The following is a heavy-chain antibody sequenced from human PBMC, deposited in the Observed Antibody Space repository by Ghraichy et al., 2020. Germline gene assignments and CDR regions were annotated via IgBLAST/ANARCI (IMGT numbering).Heavy chain of an antibody. CDR3: ARRRGYGLDV. Sequence: LSLTCAASGFSFSSYSMNWVRQAPGKGLEWLSYISNTGSTIYYADSVQGRFTIARDNAKNSIYLQMNSLRDEDTAVYYCARRRGYGLDVWGQGTTVTVSS. V-gene: IGHV3-48*02. CDR2: ISNTGSTI. J-gene: IGHJ6*02. CDR1: GFSFSSYS.